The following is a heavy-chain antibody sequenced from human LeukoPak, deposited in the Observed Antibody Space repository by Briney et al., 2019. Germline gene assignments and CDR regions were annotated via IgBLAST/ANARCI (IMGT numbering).Heavy chain of an antibody. J-gene: IGHJ4*02. V-gene: IGHV3-30-3*02. CDR1: GFTFSSYA. CDR2: ISYDGSNK. CDR3: AKCASGSGWYGHY. D-gene: IGHD6-19*01. Sequence: GRSLRLSCAASGFTFSSYAMHWVRQAPGKGLEWVAVISYDGSNKYYADSVKGRFTISRDNSKNTLYLQMNSLRAEDTAVYYCAKCASGSGWYGHYWGQGTLVTVSS.